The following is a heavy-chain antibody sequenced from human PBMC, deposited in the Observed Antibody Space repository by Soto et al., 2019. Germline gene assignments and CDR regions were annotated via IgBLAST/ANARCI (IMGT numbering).Heavy chain of an antibody. D-gene: IGHD6-19*01. J-gene: IGHJ6*02. CDR2: IYYSGST. CDR3: ASNGRGWCEGYYGMDV. CDR1: GGSISSYY. V-gene: IGHV4-59*01. Sequence: SETLSLTCTVSGGSISSYYWSWIWQPPGKGLEWIGYIYYSGSTNYNPSLKSRVTISVDTSKNQFSLKLSSVTAADTAVYYCASNGRGWCEGYYGMDVWGQGTTVTVS.